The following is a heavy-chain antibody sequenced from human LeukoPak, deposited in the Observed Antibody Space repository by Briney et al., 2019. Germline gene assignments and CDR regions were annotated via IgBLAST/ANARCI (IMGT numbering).Heavy chain of an antibody. Sequence: SVKVSCKASGGTFSSYAISWVRQAPGQGLEWMGGIIPIFGTANYAQKFQGRVTITTDESTSTAYMELSSLRSEDTAVYYCARVRYHDYVWGSYRQGYYMDVWGKGTTVTVSS. V-gene: IGHV1-69*05. J-gene: IGHJ6*03. CDR3: ARVRYHDYVWGSYRQGYYMDV. D-gene: IGHD3-16*02. CDR1: GGTFSSYA. CDR2: IIPIFGTA.